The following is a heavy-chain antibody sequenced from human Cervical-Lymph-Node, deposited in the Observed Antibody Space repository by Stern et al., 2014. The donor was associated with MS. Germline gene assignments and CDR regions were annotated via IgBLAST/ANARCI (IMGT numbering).Heavy chain of an antibody. CDR3: AKDVGADTAMSDAFDI. J-gene: IGHJ3*02. CDR2: ISWNSGSI. D-gene: IGHD5-18*01. Sequence: MQLVQSGGGLVQPGRSLRLSCAASGFTFDDYAMHWVRQAPGKGLEWVSGISWNSGSIGYADSVKGRFTISRDNAKNSLYLQMNSLRAEDTALYYCAKDVGADTAMSDAFDIWGQGTMVTVSS. CDR1: GFTFDDYA. V-gene: IGHV3-9*01.